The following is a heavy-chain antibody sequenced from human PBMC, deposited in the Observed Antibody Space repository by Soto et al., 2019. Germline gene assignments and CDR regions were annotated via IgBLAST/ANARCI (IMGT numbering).Heavy chain of an antibody. Sequence: VGSLRLSCAASGFTFSNYGMHWVRQAPGKGLEWVAVISYDGSNKYYADSVKGRFTISRDNSKNTLYLQMNSLRAEDTAVYYCAKDGDYWGQGTLVTVSS. J-gene: IGHJ4*02. CDR3: AKDGDY. CDR2: ISYDGSNK. V-gene: IGHV3-30*18. CDR1: GFTFSNYG.